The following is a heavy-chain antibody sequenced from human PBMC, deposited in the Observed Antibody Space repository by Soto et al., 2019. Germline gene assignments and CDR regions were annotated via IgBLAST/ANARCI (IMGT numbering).Heavy chain of an antibody. D-gene: IGHD4-17*01. V-gene: IGHV4-30-4*01. CDR3: ARLGPTTVPTSYFTGNYNGMDV. J-gene: IGHJ6*02. CDR2: IYYSGST. CDR1: GGSISSGDYY. Sequence: SETLSLTCTVSGGSISSGDYYFVGIGQRPWNGLEWIGYIYYSGSTYYNPSLRSRLTISVDTSKNQFSLKLSSVTAADTAVYCCARLGPTTVPTSYFTGNYNGMDVWGQGTTVTVSS.